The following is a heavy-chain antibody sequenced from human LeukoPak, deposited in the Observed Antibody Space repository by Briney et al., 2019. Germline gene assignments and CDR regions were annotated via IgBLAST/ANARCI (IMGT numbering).Heavy chain of an antibody. J-gene: IGHJ4*02. Sequence: SVKVSCKASGGTFSSYAISWVRQAPGQGLEWMGRIIPILGIANYAQKFQGRVTITADKSTSTAYMELSSLGSEDTAVYYCAREGIAVAGTLGVSFDYWGQGTLVTVSS. CDR2: IIPILGIA. V-gene: IGHV1-69*04. CDR3: AREGIAVAGTLGVSFDY. D-gene: IGHD6-19*01. CDR1: GGTFSSYA.